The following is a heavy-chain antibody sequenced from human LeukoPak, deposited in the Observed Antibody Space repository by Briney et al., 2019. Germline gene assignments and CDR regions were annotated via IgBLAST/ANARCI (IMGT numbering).Heavy chain of an antibody. CDR1: GFSISSYY. J-gene: IGHJ4*02. CDR2: IYYSGST. Sequence: SETLTLTCTASGFSISSYYWSWIRQPPGKGLEWIAYIYYSGSTNYNPSLKSRVTISADTSKNQFSLKLSSVTAADTAVYYCARVGDIVVVPAAVYFDYWGQGTLVTVSS. V-gene: IGHV4-59*01. D-gene: IGHD2-2*01. CDR3: ARVGDIVVVPAAVYFDY.